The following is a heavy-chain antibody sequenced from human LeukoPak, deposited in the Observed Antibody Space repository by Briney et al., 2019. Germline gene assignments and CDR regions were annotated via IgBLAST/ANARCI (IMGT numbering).Heavy chain of an antibody. CDR1: GGSISSSSYY. J-gene: IGHJ6*03. Sequence: WQTVSLTCTVSGGSISSSSYYWGWIRQPPGKGLEWIGSIYYSRSTYYNPSLKSRVTISVDTSKNQFSLKLSSVTAADTAVYYCARRSSSSEHYHYYMDVWGKGTTVTVSS. CDR3: ARRSSSSEHYHYYMDV. CDR2: IYYSRST. V-gene: IGHV4-39*01. D-gene: IGHD6-6*01.